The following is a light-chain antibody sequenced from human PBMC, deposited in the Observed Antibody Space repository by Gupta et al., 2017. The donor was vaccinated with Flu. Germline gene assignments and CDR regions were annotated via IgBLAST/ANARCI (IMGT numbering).Light chain of an antibody. V-gene: IGLV3-25*03. Sequence: SYELTQPPSVSLSPGQTARITCSGDTLSNQYSYWYQQKPGQAPVLVIYKDNERPSGVPERFSGSSSGTTATLTISGVQAEDEAAYYCQSADSTGNYVVFGGGTKLTVL. CDR1: TLSNQY. J-gene: IGLJ2*01. CDR2: KDN. CDR3: QSADSTGNYVV.